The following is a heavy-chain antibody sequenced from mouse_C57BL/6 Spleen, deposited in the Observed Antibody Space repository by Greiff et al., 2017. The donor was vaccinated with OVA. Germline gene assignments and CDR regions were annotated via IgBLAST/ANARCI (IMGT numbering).Heavy chain of an antibody. D-gene: IGHD2-2*01. Sequence: EVHLVESGGGLVKPGGSLKLSCAASGFTFSSYAMSWVRQTPEKRLEWVATISDGGSYPSYPDNVKGRFTISRDNAKNNLYLQMSHLKSEDTAMYYCARDPIYYGYGGYFDYWGQGTTLTVSS. V-gene: IGHV5-4*01. CDR1: GFTFSSYA. J-gene: IGHJ2*01. CDR3: ARDPIYYGYGGYFDY. CDR2: ISDGGSYP.